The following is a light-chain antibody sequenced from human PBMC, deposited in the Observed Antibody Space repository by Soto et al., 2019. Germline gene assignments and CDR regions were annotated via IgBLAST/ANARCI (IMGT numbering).Light chain of an antibody. J-gene: IGLJ3*02. Sequence: QSVLTQPPSASGSPGQSVTISCTGTSSDVGGYNYVSWYQQYPGRAPKLMIYEVTKRPSGVPDRFSGSKSGNTASLTVSGLQAEDDAYYYCSSYAASNNFYFVFGGGTKLTVL. CDR3: SSYAASNNFYFV. V-gene: IGLV2-8*01. CDR2: EVT. CDR1: SSDVGGYNY.